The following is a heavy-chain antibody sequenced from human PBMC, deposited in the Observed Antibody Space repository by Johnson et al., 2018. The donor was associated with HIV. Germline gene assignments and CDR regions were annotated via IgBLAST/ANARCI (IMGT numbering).Heavy chain of an antibody. CDR3: ARGAYSSSWHASDASDI. V-gene: IGHV3-30*03. CDR2: ISYDGSNK. Sequence: QVQLVESGGGVVQPGRSLRLSCAASGFTFSNYGMHWVRQGPGKGLEWVAVISYDGSNKYYADSVKGRFTISRDNAKNSLYLQMNSLRAEDTALYYCARGAYSSSWHASDASDIWGQGTMVTVSS. D-gene: IGHD6-13*01. J-gene: IGHJ3*02. CDR1: GFTFSNYG.